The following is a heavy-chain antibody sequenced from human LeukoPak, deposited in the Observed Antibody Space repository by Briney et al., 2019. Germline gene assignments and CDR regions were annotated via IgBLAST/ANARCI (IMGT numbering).Heavy chain of an antibody. CDR1: GFTFSSYS. CDR3: ARAWWSDAFDI. D-gene: IGHD2-15*01. J-gene: IGHJ3*02. CDR2: ISSSSSYI. V-gene: IGHV3-21*01. Sequence: PGGSLRLSCAASGFTFSSYSMNWVRQAPGKGLEWGSSISSSSSYIYYADSVKGRFTISRDNAKNSLYLQMNSLRAEDTAVYYCARAWWSDAFDIWGQGTMVTVSS.